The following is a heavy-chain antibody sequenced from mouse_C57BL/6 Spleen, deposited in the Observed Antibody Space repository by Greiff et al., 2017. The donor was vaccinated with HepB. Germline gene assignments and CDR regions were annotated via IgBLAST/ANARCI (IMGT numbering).Heavy chain of an antibody. D-gene: IGHD1-1*01. J-gene: IGHJ2*01. CDR2: ISSGSSTI. Sequence: DVMLVESGGGLVKPGGSLKLSCAASGFTFSDYGMHWVRQAPEKGLEWVAYISSGSSTIYYADTVKGRFTISRDNAKNTLFLQMTSLRSEDTAMYDCARGYYYGSSPFDYWGQGTTLTVSS. CDR1: GFTFSDYG. CDR3: ARGYYYGSSPFDY. V-gene: IGHV5-17*01.